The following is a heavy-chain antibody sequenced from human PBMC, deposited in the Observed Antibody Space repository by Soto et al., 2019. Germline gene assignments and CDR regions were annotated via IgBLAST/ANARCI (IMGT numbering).Heavy chain of an antibody. V-gene: IGHV4-59*08. J-gene: IGHJ6*03. CDR2: IYYSGST. CDR1: GGSISSYY. CDR3: ARRFDSSVGYDFWSGYVPDYYYYYYMDV. Sequence: SETLSLTCTVSGGSISSYYWSWIRQPPGKGLEWIGYIYYSGSTNYNPSLKSRVTISVDTSKNQFSLKLSSVTAADTAVYYCARRFDSSVGYDFWSGYVPDYYYYYYMDVWGKGTTVTVPS. D-gene: IGHD3-3*01.